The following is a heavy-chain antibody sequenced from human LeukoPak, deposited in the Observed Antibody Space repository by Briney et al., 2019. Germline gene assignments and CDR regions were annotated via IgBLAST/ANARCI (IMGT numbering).Heavy chain of an antibody. J-gene: IGHJ4*02. CDR3: ARDRGAVATSTYFDY. CDR1: GYTFTGYY. Sequence: ASVKVSCKASGYTFTGYYMHWVRQAPGQGLEWMGWINPNSGGTNYAQKFQGRVTMTRDTSISTAYMELSRLRSDDTAVYYCARDRGAVATSTYFDYWGQGTLVTVSS. D-gene: IGHD6-19*01. V-gene: IGHV1-2*02. CDR2: INPNSGGT.